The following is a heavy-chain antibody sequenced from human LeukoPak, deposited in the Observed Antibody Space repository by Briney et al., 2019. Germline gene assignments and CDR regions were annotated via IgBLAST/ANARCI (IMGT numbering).Heavy chain of an antibody. CDR2: IIPIFGTA. J-gene: IGHJ5*02. CDR3: AGLESGEQLVRNWFDP. D-gene: IGHD6-6*01. Sequence: ASVKVSCKASGYTFNRYGISWVRQAPGQGLEWMGGIIPIFGTANYAQKFQGRVTITADESTSTAYMELSSLRSEDTAVYYCAGLESGEQLVRNWFDPWGQGTLVTVSS. CDR1: GYTFNRYG. V-gene: IGHV1-69*13.